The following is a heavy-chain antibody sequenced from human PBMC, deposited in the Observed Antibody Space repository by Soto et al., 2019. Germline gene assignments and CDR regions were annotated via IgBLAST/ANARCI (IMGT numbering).Heavy chain of an antibody. V-gene: IGHV4-34*01. J-gene: IGHJ5*02. Sequence: QVQLQQWGGLLKPSETLSLTCAVYGGSFNSYYWSWIRQPPGKGLEWIGEINYSGSTNYNPSLKSRVTISVDTSKNQFSLKLSSVTAADTAVYYCARGHKQQLVRSGGWFDPWGQGTLVTVSS. CDR1: GGSFNSYY. D-gene: IGHD6-13*01. CDR2: INYSGST. CDR3: ARGHKQQLVRSGGWFDP.